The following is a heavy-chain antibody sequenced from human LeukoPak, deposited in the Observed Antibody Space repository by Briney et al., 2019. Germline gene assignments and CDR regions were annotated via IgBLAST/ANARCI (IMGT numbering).Heavy chain of an antibody. CDR2: INSDGSST. V-gene: IGHV3-74*01. CDR1: GFTFSRFH. CDR3: ARGVGGHYYGMDV. J-gene: IGHJ6*02. D-gene: IGHD1-26*01. Sequence: GGSLRLSCAASGFTFSRFHIHWVRQTPGKGLGWVSRINSDGSSTTYADSVKGRFTISRDNAKNKLYLQMNSLRGEDTAVYYCARGVGGHYYGMDVWGQGTTVTVSS.